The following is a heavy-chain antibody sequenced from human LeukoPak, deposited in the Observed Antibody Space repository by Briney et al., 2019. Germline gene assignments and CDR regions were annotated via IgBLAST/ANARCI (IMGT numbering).Heavy chain of an antibody. D-gene: IGHD4-17*01. Sequence: GASLKICSKGSGYSFTSYWISWVRQIPGKGLEWMGRIYPSDSYTNYTPSFQGKVTISADQSISTAYLQWSRLKASDCARYYCASHLPVTTRHDYWGQGSMVTDSS. CDR1: GYSFTSYW. CDR3: ASHLPVTTRHDY. CDR2: IYPSDSYT. V-gene: IGHV5-10-1*01. J-gene: IGHJ4*02.